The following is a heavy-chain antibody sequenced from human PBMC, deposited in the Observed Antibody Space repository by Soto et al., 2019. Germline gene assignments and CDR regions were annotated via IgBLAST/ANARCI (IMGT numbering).Heavy chain of an antibody. J-gene: IGHJ6*02. CDR3: ARDPAGFLLVGATKLLYVIDF. D-gene: IGHD1-26*01. CDR2: INPNSGGT. V-gene: IGHV1-2*04. Sequence: ASVKVSCKASGYTFTGYYMHWVRQAPGQGLEWMGWINPNSGGTNYAQKFQGWVTMTRDTSISTAYMELSRLRSDDTAVYYCARDPAGFLLVGATKLLYVIDFWGQGTTVTVSS. CDR1: GYTFTGYY.